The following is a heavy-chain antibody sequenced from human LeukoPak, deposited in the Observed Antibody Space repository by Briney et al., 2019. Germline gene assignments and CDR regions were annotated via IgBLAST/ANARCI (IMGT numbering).Heavy chain of an antibody. CDR1: GFTFSSYA. V-gene: IGHV3-23*01. Sequence: GGSLRLSCAASGFTFSSYAMSWVRQAPGKGLEWVSAISGSGGGTYYADSVKGRFTISRDNSKNTLYLQMNSLRAEDTAVYYCARATGKNYFDYWGQGTLVTVSS. D-gene: IGHD1-1*01. CDR2: ISGSGGGT. J-gene: IGHJ4*02. CDR3: ARATGKNYFDY.